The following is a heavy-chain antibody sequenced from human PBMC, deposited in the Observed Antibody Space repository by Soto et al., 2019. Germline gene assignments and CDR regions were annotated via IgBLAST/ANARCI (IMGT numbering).Heavy chain of an antibody. V-gene: IGHV3-53*01. Sequence: GGSLRLSCAASGFTVSSNYMSWVRQAPGKGLEWVSVIYSGGSTYYADSVKGRFTISRDNSKNTLYLQMDSLRAEDTAIYYCAREAFITGTTGDYWGQGTLVTVSS. J-gene: IGHJ4*02. D-gene: IGHD1-20*01. CDR2: IYSGGST. CDR3: AREAFITGTTGDY. CDR1: GFTVSSNY.